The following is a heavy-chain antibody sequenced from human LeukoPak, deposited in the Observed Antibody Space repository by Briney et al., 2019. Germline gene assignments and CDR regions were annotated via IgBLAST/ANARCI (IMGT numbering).Heavy chain of an antibody. Sequence: SETLSLTCTVSGGSLSSYYWSWIRHPARRGLEWIGRIYTSGSTNYNPSLKSRVTMSVDTSKNQFSLKLTSVTAADTAVYYCARDLSHSGWYQEGYWGQGTLVTVS. CDR1: GGSLSSYY. D-gene: IGHD6-19*01. CDR2: IYTSGST. J-gene: IGHJ4*02. CDR3: ARDLSHSGWYQEGY. V-gene: IGHV4-4*07.